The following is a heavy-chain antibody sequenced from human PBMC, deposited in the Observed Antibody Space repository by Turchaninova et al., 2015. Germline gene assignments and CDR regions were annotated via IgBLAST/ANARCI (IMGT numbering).Heavy chain of an antibody. V-gene: IGHV5-51*01. J-gene: IGHJ4*02. CDR3: ARLFGDFADY. CDR2: IYPDDSDT. CDR1: GDGCTRCG. D-gene: IGHD4-17*01. Sequence: CAVSGDGCTRCGSDWERQRPGKGLEWMEIIYPDDSDTRNSPSFQGQVTISADKSISTAYLQWSSLKASDTGIYCCARLFGDFADYWGQGTLVTVSS.